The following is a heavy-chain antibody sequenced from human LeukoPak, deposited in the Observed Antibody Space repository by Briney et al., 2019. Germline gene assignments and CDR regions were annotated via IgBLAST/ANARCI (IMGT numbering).Heavy chain of an antibody. J-gene: IGHJ4*02. D-gene: IGHD7-27*01. CDR2: IKQDGSEK. CDR3: ARLTWGAGGYYFDY. CDR1: GFTFSSYG. V-gene: IGHV3-7*01. Sequence: GGSLRLSCAASGFTFSSYGMHWVRQAPGKGLEWVANIKQDGSEKYYVDSVKGRFTISRDNAKNSLYLQMNSLRAEDTAVYYCARLTWGAGGYYFDYWGQGTLVTVSS.